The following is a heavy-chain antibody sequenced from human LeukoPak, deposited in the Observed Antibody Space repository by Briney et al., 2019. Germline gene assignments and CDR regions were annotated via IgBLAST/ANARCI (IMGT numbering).Heavy chain of an antibody. CDR1: GFTFSSYA. V-gene: IGHV3-23*01. J-gene: IGHJ4*02. Sequence: GGSLRLSCAASGFTFSSYAMSWVRQAPGKGLEWVSAISGSGGSTYYADSVKGRFTISRDNSQNTLYLQMNSLRAEDTAVYYCAKDSSSSGYYFDYWGQGTLVTVSS. D-gene: IGHD6-13*01. CDR3: AKDSSSSGYYFDY. CDR2: ISGSGGST.